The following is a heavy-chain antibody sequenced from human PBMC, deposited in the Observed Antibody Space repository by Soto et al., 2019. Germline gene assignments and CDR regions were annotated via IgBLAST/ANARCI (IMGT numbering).Heavy chain of an antibody. CDR3: AKDISTGSPACGDYELGAFDI. V-gene: IGHV3-9*01. Sequence: EVQLVESGGGLVQPGRSLRLSCAASGFTFDDYAMHWVRQAPGKGLEWVSGISWNSGSIGYADSVKGRFTISRDNAKNSLYLQMNSLRAEDTALYYCAKDISTGSPACGDYELGAFDIWGQGTMVTVSS. D-gene: IGHD4-17*01. J-gene: IGHJ3*02. CDR2: ISWNSGSI. CDR1: GFTFDDYA.